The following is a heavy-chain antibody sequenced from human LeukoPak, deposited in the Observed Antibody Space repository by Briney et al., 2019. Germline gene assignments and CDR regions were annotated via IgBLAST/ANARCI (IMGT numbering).Heavy chain of an antibody. CDR1: GGSISSGGYY. CDR2: IYYSGST. J-gene: IGHJ4*02. CDR3: ARGHGEYYYDSSGPEFDY. V-gene: IGHV4-31*03. D-gene: IGHD3-22*01. Sequence: SETLSLTCTVSGGSISSGGYYWSWIRQHPGKGLEWIGYIYYSGSTNYNPSLKSRVTISVDTSKNQFSLKLSSVTAADTAVYYCARGHGEYYYDSSGPEFDYWGQGTLVTVSS.